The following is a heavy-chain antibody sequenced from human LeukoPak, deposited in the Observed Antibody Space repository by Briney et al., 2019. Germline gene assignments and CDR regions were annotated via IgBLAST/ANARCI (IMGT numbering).Heavy chain of an antibody. Sequence: GGSLRLSCAASGFSFSSYGMHWVRQAPGKGLEWVSFIRFDGGTKYYAASVKGRFTISRENSNTTLYLQMTSLRPDDTAIYYCAKDSMPGVPYYGWFDSWGQGTLVTVSS. CDR1: GFSFSSYG. V-gene: IGHV3-30*02. D-gene: IGHD3-3*01. CDR3: AKDSMPGVPYYGWFDS. CDR2: IRFDGGTK. J-gene: IGHJ5*01.